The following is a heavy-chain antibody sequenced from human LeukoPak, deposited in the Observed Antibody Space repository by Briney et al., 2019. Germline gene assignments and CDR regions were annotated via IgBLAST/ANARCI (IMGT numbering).Heavy chain of an antibody. J-gene: IGHJ4*02. CDR3: ARTSYFDWPFFDY. CDR2: IYPGDSDT. D-gene: IGHD3-9*01. Sequence: PGESLKISCKGSGYSFTSYWIGWVRQLPGKGLEWMGIIYPGDSDTRYSPSFQGQVTISADESISTAYLQWSSLKASDTAMYYCARTSYFDWPFFDYWGQGTLVTVSS. CDR1: GYSFTSYW. V-gene: IGHV5-51*01.